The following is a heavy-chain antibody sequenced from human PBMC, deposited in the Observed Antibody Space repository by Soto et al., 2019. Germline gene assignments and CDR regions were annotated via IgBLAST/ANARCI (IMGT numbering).Heavy chain of an antibody. J-gene: IGHJ4*02. CDR3: ARDRNGGSSDYPDY. CDR1: GYTFTSYG. CDR2: ISAYNGNT. D-gene: IGHD6-6*01. Sequence: AASVKVSCKASGYTFTSYGISWVRQAPGQGLEWMGWISAYNGNTNYAQKLQGRVTMTTDTSTSTAYMELRSLRSDDTAVYYCARDRNGGSSDYPDYWGQGTLVTVSS. V-gene: IGHV1-18*01.